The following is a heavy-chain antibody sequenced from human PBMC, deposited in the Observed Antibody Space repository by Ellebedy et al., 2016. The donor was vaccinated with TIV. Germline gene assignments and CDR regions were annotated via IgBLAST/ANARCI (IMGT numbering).Heavy chain of an antibody. Sequence: PGGSLRLSCKASGYSFTTYWIGWVRQMPGRGLEWMGLVYPGDSDTRYSPSFRGQVTISADRSISTAYLQWSSLKASDTAIYYCARHPHLGSYRFDFWGQGTLVTVSS. D-gene: IGHD1-26*01. V-gene: IGHV5-51*01. CDR2: VYPGDSDT. CDR3: ARHPHLGSYRFDF. CDR1: GYSFTTYW. J-gene: IGHJ4*02.